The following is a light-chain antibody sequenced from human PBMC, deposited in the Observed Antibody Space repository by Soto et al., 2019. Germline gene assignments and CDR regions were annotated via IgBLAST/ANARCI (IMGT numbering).Light chain of an antibody. Sequence: DIQMTQSPSTLSASVGDRVIITCRASQSISNWLAWYQQKPGKAPKLLIYNASSMESGVPSRFNGSGSGTEFTLTISSLQPEDFATYYCQQYDSLWTFGQGTKVEIK. CDR3: QQYDSLWT. CDR2: NAS. CDR1: QSISNW. V-gene: IGKV1-5*01. J-gene: IGKJ1*01.